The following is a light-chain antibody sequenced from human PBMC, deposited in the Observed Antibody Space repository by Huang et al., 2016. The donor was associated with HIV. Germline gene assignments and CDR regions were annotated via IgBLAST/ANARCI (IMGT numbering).Light chain of an antibody. V-gene: IGKV1-9*01. CDR1: QGISSY. Sequence: IQLTQSPSSLSASVGDRVTITCRASQGISSYLAWYQQKPGKAHNLLIYAASTLQSGVPSRFSDSGSGTDFTLTISSLQPEDFATYYCQDLNSYPSFGQGTRLEIK. CDR3: QDLNSYPS. J-gene: IGKJ5*01. CDR2: AAS.